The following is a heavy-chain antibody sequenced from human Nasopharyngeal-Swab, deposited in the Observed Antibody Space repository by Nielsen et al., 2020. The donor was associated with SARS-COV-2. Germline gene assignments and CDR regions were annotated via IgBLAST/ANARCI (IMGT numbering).Heavy chain of an antibody. D-gene: IGHD3-16*02. V-gene: IGHV1-2*04. CDR3: ARNPVDYDYVWGSYRYRTFDY. Sequence: ASVKVSCKASGYTFTGYYMHWVRQAPGQGLEWMGWINPNSGGTNYAQKFQGWVTMTRDTSISTAYMELSSLRSEDTAVYYCARNPVDYDYVWGSYRYRTFDYWGQGTLVTVSS. CDR1: GYTFTGYY. CDR2: INPNSGGT. J-gene: IGHJ4*02.